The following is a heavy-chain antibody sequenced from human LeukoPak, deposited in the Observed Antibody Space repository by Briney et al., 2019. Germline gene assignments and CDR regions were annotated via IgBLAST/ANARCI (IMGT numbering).Heavy chain of an antibody. CDR3: ARVRADILAMGDY. CDR1: GFTFSSNS. V-gene: IGHV3-21*01. CDR2: ISSSSSYI. Sequence: GGSLRLSCAASGFTFSSNSMNWVRQAPGKGLEWVSSISSSSSYIYYADSVKGRFTISRDNAKNSLYLQMNSLRAEDTAVYYCARVRADILAMGDYWGQGTLVTVSS. D-gene: IGHD3-9*01. J-gene: IGHJ4*02.